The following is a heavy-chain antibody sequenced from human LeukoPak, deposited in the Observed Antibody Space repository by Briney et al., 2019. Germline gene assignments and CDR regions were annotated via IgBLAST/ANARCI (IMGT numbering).Heavy chain of an antibody. Sequence: ASVKVSCKASGYTFTSYGISWVRQAPGQGLEWMGWISAYNGNTNYAQKLQGRVTMTTDTSTSTVYMELRSLRSDDTAVYYCARSRIAAAGSEVYWGQGTLVTVSS. J-gene: IGHJ4*02. CDR1: GYTFTSYG. CDR3: ARSRIAAAGSEVY. CDR2: ISAYNGNT. D-gene: IGHD6-13*01. V-gene: IGHV1-18*01.